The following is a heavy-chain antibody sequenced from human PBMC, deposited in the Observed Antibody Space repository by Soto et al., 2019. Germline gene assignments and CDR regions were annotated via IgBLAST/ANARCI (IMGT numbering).Heavy chain of an antibody. CDR2: ISWNSGSI. D-gene: IGHD4-17*01. CDR1: GFTFDDYA. V-gene: IGHV3-9*01. CDR3: AKDQHSTVTTTAYNWFDP. Sequence: GGSLRLSCAASGFTFDDYAMHWVRQAPGKGLEWVSGISWNSGSIGYADSVKGRFTISRDNAKNSLYLQMNSLRAEDTALYYCAKDQHSTVTTTAYNWFDPWGQGTLVTVSS. J-gene: IGHJ5*02.